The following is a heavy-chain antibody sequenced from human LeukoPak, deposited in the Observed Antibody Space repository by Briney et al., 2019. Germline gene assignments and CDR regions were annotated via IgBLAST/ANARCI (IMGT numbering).Heavy chain of an antibody. CDR2: IIPIFGTA. CDR3: AGLQGPYYYYGMDV. Sequence: SVKVSCKASGGTFSSYAISWVRQAPGQGLEWMGGIIPIFGTANYAQKFQGRVTITADESTSTAYMELSSLRSEDTAVYYCAGLQGPYYYYGMDVWGQGTTVTVSS. V-gene: IGHV1-69*13. CDR1: GGTFSSYA. J-gene: IGHJ6*02.